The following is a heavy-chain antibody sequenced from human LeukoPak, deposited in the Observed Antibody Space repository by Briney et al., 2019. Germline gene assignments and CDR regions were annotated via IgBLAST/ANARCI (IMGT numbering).Heavy chain of an antibody. Sequence: ASVKVSCKASGYTFTGYYMHWVRQAPGQGLEWMGWISTHNGNTHYAQKLQGRVTMTTDTSTNTAYMELRSLRSDDTAVYYCARRCGGDCYAFDSWGQGTLVTVSS. V-gene: IGHV1-18*04. CDR1: GYTFTGYY. D-gene: IGHD2-21*02. J-gene: IGHJ4*02. CDR2: ISTHNGNT. CDR3: ARRCGGDCYAFDS.